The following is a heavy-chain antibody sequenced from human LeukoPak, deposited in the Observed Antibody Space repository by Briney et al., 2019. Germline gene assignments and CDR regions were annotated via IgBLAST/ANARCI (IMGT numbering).Heavy chain of an antibody. V-gene: IGHV1-46*03. CDR3: AREEGTYYYDSSLGGAAFDI. Sequence: ASVKVSCKASGYTFTSYYMHWERQAPGQGLEWMGIINPSGGSTSYAQKFQGRVTMTRDTSTSTVYMELSSLRSEDTAVYYCAREEGTYYYDSSLGGAAFDIWGQGTMVTVSS. CDR2: INPSGGST. J-gene: IGHJ3*02. CDR1: GYTFTSYY. D-gene: IGHD3-22*01.